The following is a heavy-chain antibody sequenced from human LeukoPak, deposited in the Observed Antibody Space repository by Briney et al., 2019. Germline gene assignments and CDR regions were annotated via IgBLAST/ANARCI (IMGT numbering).Heavy chain of an antibody. CDR3: ARVGDGPLEWLLEPVYYYYMDV. J-gene: IGHJ6*03. CDR2: ISSSGSTI. Sequence: GGSLRLSCAASGFTFSDYYMSWIRQAPGKGLEWVSYISSSGSTIYYADSVKGRFTISRDNAKNSLYLQMNSLRAEDTAVYYCARVGDGPLEWLLEPVYYYYMDVWGKGTTVTVSS. V-gene: IGHV3-11*04. CDR1: GFTFSDYY. D-gene: IGHD3-3*01.